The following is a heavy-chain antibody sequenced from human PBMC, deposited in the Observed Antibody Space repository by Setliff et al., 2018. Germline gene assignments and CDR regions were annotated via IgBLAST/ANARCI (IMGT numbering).Heavy chain of an antibody. J-gene: IGHJ5*02. Sequence: GESLTLSCKGSGFSFTDFWIGWVRQMPGKGLEWMGLIYAGDSDTRYNPSFQGRVTMSADKSINTAYLQWSSQKASDTAIYYCARQKSTGSGNNWFDPWGQGTLVTVSS. CDR1: GFSFTDFW. CDR2: IYAGDSDT. V-gene: IGHV5-51*01. D-gene: IGHD3-10*01. CDR3: ARQKSTGSGNNWFDP.